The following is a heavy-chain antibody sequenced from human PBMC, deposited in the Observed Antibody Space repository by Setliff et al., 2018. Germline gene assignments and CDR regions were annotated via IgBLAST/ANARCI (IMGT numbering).Heavy chain of an antibody. D-gene: IGHD3-22*01. CDR2: IGHSDMP. V-gene: IGHV4-34*01. Sequence: SETLSLTCTVYGGSFTGYYWSWFRQVPGKGLEWIAEIGHSDMPHYNPSLKSRVTISADTSKSEFSLRLNSVTAADSAVYYCARHDSSGYSENYYFDYWGQGTLVTVSS. CDR1: GGSFTGYY. J-gene: IGHJ4*02. CDR3: ARHDSSGYSENYYFDY.